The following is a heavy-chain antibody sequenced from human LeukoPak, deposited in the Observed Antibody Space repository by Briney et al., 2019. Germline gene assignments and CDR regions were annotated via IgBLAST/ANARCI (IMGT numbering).Heavy chain of an antibody. CDR1: GGSISSYS. CDR3: ARELVGEKAFDI. D-gene: IGHD1-26*01. CDR2: INYSGST. Sequence: SETLSLTCSVSGGSISSYSWSWIRQPPGKGLEWIGYINYSGSTNYNPSLKSRVTISVDTSKNQFSVKLSSVTAADTAVYYCARELVGEKAFDIWGQGTMVTVSS. J-gene: IGHJ3*02. V-gene: IGHV4-59*01.